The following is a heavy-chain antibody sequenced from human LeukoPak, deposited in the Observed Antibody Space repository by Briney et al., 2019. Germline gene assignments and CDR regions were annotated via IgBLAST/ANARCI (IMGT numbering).Heavy chain of an antibody. CDR3: ASGCHVRVYDSNPYYGHY. V-gene: IGHV1-46*01. CDR2: INPSGGTT. D-gene: IGHD3-22*01. CDR1: GYTFINYY. J-gene: IGHJ4*02. Sequence: ASVKVSCKASGYTFINYYMHWVRQAPGQGLEWMGIINPSGGTTSYAQNFQGRVTMTRDTSTSTVYMELSSLRSEDTALYYCASGCHVRVYDSNPYYGHYWGQGTLVTVSS.